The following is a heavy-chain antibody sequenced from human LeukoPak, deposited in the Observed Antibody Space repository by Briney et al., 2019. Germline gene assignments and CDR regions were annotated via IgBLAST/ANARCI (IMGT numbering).Heavy chain of an antibody. CDR3: AKAAQYSGSYYAGFDI. CDR1: GFIFSSNS. V-gene: IGHV3-21*04. D-gene: IGHD1-26*01. J-gene: IGHJ3*02. Sequence: RGSRRLSCAASGFIFSSNSMNWVRQAPGKGLEWVASISGSSSNKYYADSVKGRFTISRDNPKNTLNLQMNSLTADDTAVYYCAKAAQYSGSYYAGFDIWGQETRDTVPS. CDR2: ISGSSSNK.